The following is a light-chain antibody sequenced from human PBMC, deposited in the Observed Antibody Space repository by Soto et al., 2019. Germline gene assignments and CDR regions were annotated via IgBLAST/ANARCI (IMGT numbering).Light chain of an antibody. V-gene: IGLV2-14*01. CDR3: SSYTSSSTLVV. Sequence: QSVLTQPASVSGSPGPSITISCTGTSSDVGGYNYVSWYQQHPGKAPKLMIYEVSNRPSGVSNRFSVSKSGNTASRTISGLQAEDEADYYCSSYTSSSTLVVFGGGTKLTVL. CDR1: SSDVGGYNY. J-gene: IGLJ2*01. CDR2: EVS.